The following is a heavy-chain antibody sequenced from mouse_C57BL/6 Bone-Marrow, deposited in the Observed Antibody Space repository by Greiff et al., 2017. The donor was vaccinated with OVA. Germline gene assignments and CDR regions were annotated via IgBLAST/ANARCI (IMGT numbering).Heavy chain of an antibody. CDR3: ARSYLGY. Sequence: QVQLQQPGAELVKPGASVKLSCKASGYTFTSYWMQWVKQRPGQGLEWIGEIDPSDSYTNYNQKFKGKATWTLDTSASTAYMQRSSLTSEDAAVYYCARSYLGYWGQGTTLTVSS. J-gene: IGHJ2*01. CDR2: IDPSDSYT. V-gene: IGHV1-50*01. CDR1: GYTFTSYW.